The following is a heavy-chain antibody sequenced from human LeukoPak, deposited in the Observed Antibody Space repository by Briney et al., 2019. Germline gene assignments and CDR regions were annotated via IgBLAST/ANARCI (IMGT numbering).Heavy chain of an antibody. D-gene: IGHD6-6*01. J-gene: IGHJ6*03. CDR1: GFTFSSYS. CDR3: AKGAGRAGYYYYYMDV. Sequence: PGGSLRLSCAASGFTFSSYSMNWVRQAPGKGLEWVSSISSSSSYIYYADSVKGRFTISRDNSKNTLYLQMNSLRADDTAVYYCAKGAGRAGYYYYYMDVWGKGTTVTVSS. CDR2: ISSSSSYI. V-gene: IGHV3-21*04.